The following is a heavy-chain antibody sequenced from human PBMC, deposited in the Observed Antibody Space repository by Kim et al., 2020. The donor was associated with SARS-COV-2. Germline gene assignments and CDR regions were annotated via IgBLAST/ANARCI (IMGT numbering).Heavy chain of an antibody. V-gene: IGHV4-39*01. Sequence: SETLSLTCTVSGGSISSSSYYWGWIRQPPGKGLEWIGSIYYSGSTYYNPSLKSRVTISVDTSKNQFSLKLSSVTAADTAVYYCARVIGQYDYGGNSVTFDYWGQGTLVTVSS. D-gene: IGHD4-17*01. CDR2: IYYSGST. J-gene: IGHJ4*02. CDR1: GGSISSSSYY. CDR3: ARVIGQYDYGGNSVTFDY.